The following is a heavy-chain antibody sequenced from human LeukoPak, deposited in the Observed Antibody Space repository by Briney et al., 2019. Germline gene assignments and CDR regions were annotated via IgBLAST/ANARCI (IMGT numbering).Heavy chain of an antibody. CDR1: GGSISSGGYY. Sequence: SETLSLTCTVSGGSISSGGYYWSWIRQPPGKGLEWIGYIYHSGSTYYNPSLKSRVTISVDTSKNQFSLKLSSVTAADTAVYYCARIRVRSDAFDIWGQGTMVTVSS. D-gene: IGHD2/OR15-2a*01. V-gene: IGHV4-30-2*01. J-gene: IGHJ3*02. CDR2: IYHSGST. CDR3: ARIRVRSDAFDI.